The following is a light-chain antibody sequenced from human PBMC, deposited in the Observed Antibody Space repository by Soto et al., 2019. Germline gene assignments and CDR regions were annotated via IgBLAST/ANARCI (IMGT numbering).Light chain of an antibody. CDR1: QTVRNNY. CDR3: QQYAASPRT. Sequence: EFVLTQSPVTLSLSPGERATLSCRASQTVRNNYLAWYQQKPGQAPRLLIYDASIRATGIPARFSGSGSATDFTLTISRLEPEDFAVYYCQQYAASPRTFGQGTKVDIK. J-gene: IGKJ1*01. V-gene: IGKV3-20*01. CDR2: DAS.